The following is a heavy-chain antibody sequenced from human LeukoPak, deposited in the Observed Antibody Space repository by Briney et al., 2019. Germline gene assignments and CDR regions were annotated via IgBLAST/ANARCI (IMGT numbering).Heavy chain of an antibody. CDR2: IYYSGST. D-gene: IGHD3-10*01. V-gene: IGHV4-59*01. CDR1: GGSISSYY. J-gene: IGHJ4*02. Sequence: SETLSLTCTVSGGSISSYYWSWIRQPPGKGLEWIGDIYYSGSTNYNPSLKSRVTISVDTSKNQFSLKLSSVTAADTAVYYCARGVLYPRGPQGYYFDYWGQGTLVTVSS. CDR3: ARGVLYPRGPQGYYFDY.